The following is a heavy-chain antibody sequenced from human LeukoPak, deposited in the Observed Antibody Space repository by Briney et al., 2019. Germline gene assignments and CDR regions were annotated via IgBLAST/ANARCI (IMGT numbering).Heavy chain of an antibody. D-gene: IGHD2-2*01. J-gene: IGHJ4*02. CDR3: AKNIVVVPAATDY. CDR2: ISGSGGST. V-gene: IGHV3-23*01. CDR1: GFTCSSYA. Sequence: GGSLRLSCAASGFTCSSYAMSWVRQAPGKGLEWVSAISGSGGSTYYADSVKGRFTISRDNSKNALYLQMNSLRAEDTAVYYCAKNIVVVPAATDYWGQGTLVTVSS.